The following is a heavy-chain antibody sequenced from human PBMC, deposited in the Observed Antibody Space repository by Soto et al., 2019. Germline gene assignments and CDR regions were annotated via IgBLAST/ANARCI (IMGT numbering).Heavy chain of an antibody. CDR2: IWYDGSHK. Sequence: LRLSCAASGFTFSNYGLHWVRQTPGKGLEWVAVIWYDGSHKYYGDSVKGRFAISRDDSRNTLYLQMNSLRAEDTAVYYCARDHSGYYFDYWGQGTLVTVSS. CDR1: GFTFSNYG. D-gene: IGHD5-12*01. J-gene: IGHJ4*02. CDR3: ARDHSGYYFDY. V-gene: IGHV3-33*01.